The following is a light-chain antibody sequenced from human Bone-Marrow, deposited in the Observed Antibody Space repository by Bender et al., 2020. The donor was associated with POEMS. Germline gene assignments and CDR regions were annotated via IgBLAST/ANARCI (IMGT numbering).Light chain of an antibody. CDR2: RNV. CDR3: VAWDASLNGWV. Sequence: QSVLTQPPSASGTPGQRVTISCSGSSSNIGGSFVYWYQQLPGTAPKLLIYRNVQRPSGVPGRFSGSKSGTSASLAITGLQSDDEAIYFCVAWDASLNGWVFGGGTKLTVL. V-gene: IGLV1-47*01. J-gene: IGLJ3*02. CDR1: SSNIGGSF.